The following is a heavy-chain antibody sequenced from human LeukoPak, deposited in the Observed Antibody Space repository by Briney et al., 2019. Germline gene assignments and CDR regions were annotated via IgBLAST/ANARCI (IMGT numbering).Heavy chain of an antibody. V-gene: IGHV4-59*01. CDR2: IFDSGST. CDR1: GGSISSYY. CDR3: TRDPSALSGYFDS. J-gene: IGHJ4*02. Sequence: PSETLSLTCTVSGGSISSYYWTWIRQPPGEGLEWIGYIFDSGSTNYNPSLRSRVTISVDTSKNQFSLQLWSVTAADTAVYFCTRDPSALSGYFDSWGQGTLVIVSS.